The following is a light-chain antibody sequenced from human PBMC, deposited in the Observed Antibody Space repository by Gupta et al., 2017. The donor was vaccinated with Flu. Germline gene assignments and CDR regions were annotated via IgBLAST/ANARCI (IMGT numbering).Light chain of an antibody. CDR1: SFNIGNNY. J-gene: IGLJ3*02. Sequence: QSVLTQPPSASGTPGQRASMSCSGASFNIGNNYVHWYQQLPGTAPKLLIQRNNQRPSGVPDRFSGSKSGTSASLAISGLRSEDEGDYYCAVWDDSLSGWVFGGGTKLTVL. CDR2: RNN. CDR3: AVWDDSLSGWV. V-gene: IGLV1-47*01.